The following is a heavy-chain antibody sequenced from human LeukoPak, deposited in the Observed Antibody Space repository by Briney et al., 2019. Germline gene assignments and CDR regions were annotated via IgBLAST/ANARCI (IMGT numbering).Heavy chain of an antibody. Sequence: ASVKVSCKASGYTFTSYGISWVRQAPGQGLEWMGWISAYNGNTNYAQKLHGRVTMTTDTSTSTAYMELRSLRSDDTAVYYCARVAAAGTSPDAFDIWGQGTMVTVSS. CDR2: ISAYNGNT. V-gene: IGHV1-18*01. CDR1: GYTFTSYG. J-gene: IGHJ3*02. CDR3: ARVAAAGTSPDAFDI. D-gene: IGHD6-13*01.